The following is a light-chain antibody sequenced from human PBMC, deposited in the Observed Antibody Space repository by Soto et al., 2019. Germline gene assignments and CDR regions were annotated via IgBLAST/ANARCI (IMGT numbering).Light chain of an antibody. Sequence: DIQMTQSPSTLSASVGDRVTITCRASQSISSWLAWYQQKPGIAPKLLIYDASSLESGVPSRFSGSGSGTEFTLTISSLQPDDFATYYCQQYDSFSVTFGQGTKVDIK. CDR2: DAS. CDR3: QQYDSFSVT. V-gene: IGKV1-5*01. CDR1: QSISSW. J-gene: IGKJ1*01.